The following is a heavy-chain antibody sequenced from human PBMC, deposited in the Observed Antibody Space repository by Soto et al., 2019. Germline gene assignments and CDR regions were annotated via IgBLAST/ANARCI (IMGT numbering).Heavy chain of an antibody. J-gene: IGHJ4*02. V-gene: IGHV4-34*01. CDR2: INHSGST. Sequence: SETLSLTCAVYGGSFSGYYWSWIRQPQGKGLEWIGEINHSGSTNYNPSLKSRVTISVDTSKNQFSLKLSSVTAADTAVYYCARGRFVVLMVYSFDYWGQGTLVTVSS. CDR1: GGSFSGYY. CDR3: ARGRFVVLMVYSFDY. D-gene: IGHD2-8*01.